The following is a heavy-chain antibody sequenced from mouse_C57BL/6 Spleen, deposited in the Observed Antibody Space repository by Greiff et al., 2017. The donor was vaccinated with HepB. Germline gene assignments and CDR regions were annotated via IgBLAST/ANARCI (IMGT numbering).Heavy chain of an antibody. CDR3: ASPNWDWFAY. J-gene: IGHJ3*01. CDR2: ISSGSSTI. D-gene: IGHD4-1*01. CDR1: GFTFSDYG. V-gene: IGHV5-17*01. Sequence: EVQLVESGGGLVKPGGSLKLSCAASGFTFSDYGMHWVRQAPEKGLEWVAYISSGSSTIYYADTVKGRFTISRDNAKNTLFLQMTSLRSEDTAMYYCASPNWDWFAYWGQGTLVTVSA.